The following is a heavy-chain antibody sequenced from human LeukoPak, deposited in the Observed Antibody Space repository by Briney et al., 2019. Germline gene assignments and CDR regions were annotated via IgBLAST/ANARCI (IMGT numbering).Heavy chain of an antibody. CDR1: GYTFTGYY. D-gene: IGHD5-12*01. CDR3: ARDKYTGYETFDY. CDR2: INPNNGGT. Sequence: ASVKVSCKASGYTFTGYYMHWVRQAPGQGLEWMGWINPNNGGTNYAQKFQGRVTMTRDTSISTAYMELNRLTSDDTAVYYCARDKYTGYETFDYWGQGTPVTGSS. V-gene: IGHV1-2*02. J-gene: IGHJ4*02.